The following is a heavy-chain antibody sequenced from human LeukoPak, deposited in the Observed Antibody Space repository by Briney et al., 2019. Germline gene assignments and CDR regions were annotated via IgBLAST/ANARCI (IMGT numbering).Heavy chain of an antibody. CDR2: IYTSGRT. D-gene: IGHD6-19*01. CDR1: GGSISSGSYY. CDR3: ASSALSYSSGWYGVENWFDP. J-gene: IGHJ5*02. Sequence: SETLSLTCTVSGGSISSGSYYWRWIWQPAGRGRDWIERIYTSGRTNYNPSLKSRVNISIDTSKNQFSLKLSSVTAADRAVYYCASSALSYSSGWYGVENWFDPWGQGTLVSVSS. V-gene: IGHV4-61*02.